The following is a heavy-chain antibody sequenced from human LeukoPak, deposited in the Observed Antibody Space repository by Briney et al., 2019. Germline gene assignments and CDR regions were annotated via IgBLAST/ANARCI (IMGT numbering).Heavy chain of an antibody. CDR2: IYTSGST. CDR3: AREKHQPSLYYFDY. CDR1: GGSISSGSYY. Sequence: TTSETLSLTCTVSGGSISSGSYYWSWIRQPAGKGLEWIGRIYTSGSTNYNPSLKSRVTIPVDTSKNQFSLKLSSVTAADTAVYYCAREKHQPSLYYFDYWGQGTLVTVSS. V-gene: IGHV4-61*02. D-gene: IGHD2-2*01. J-gene: IGHJ4*02.